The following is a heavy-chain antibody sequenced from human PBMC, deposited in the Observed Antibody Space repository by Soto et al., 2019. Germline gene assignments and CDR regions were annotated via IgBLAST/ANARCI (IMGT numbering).Heavy chain of an antibody. J-gene: IGHJ5*02. V-gene: IGHV4-34*01. D-gene: IGHD1-7*01. CDR2: INHSGST. Sequence: PSETLSLTCAVYGGSFSGYYWSWIRQPPGKGLEWIGEINHSGSTNYNPSLKSRVTISVDTSKNQFSLKLSSVTAADTAVYYCGRAHPRMATGITSAFETWGQGTLVTVSS. CDR3: GRAHPRMATGITSAFET. CDR1: GGSFSGYY.